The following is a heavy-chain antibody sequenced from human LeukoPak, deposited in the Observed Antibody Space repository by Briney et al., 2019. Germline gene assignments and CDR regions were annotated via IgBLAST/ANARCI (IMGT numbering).Heavy chain of an antibody. CDR3: AKDSGSYGSGGLDY. J-gene: IGHJ4*02. Sequence: GGSLRLSCAASGFTFDDYAMHWVRQAPGKGLEWVSGISWNSGSIGYADSVKGRFTISRDNAKNSLYLQMNSLRAEDMALYYCAKDSGSYGSGGLDYWGQGTLVTVSS. D-gene: IGHD3-10*01. CDR1: GFTFDDYA. V-gene: IGHV3-9*03. CDR2: ISWNSGSI.